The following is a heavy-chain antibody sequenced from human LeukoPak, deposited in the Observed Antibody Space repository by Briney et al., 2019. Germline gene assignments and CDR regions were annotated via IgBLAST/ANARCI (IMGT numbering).Heavy chain of an antibody. D-gene: IGHD3-3*01. J-gene: IGHJ4*02. CDR2: IRSKANSYAT. CDR3: TRQDDFWSGYYN. Sequence: PGGSLRLSCAASGFTFSGSAMHWVRQASGKGREWVGRIRSKANSYATAYAASVKGRFTISRDDSKNTAYLQMNSLKTEDTAVYYCTRQDDFWSGYYNWGQGTLVTVSS. V-gene: IGHV3-73*01. CDR1: GFTFSGSA.